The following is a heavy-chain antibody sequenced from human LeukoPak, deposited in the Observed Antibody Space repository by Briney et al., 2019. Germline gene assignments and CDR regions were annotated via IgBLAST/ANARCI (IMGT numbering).Heavy chain of an antibody. CDR2: IYYSGST. CDR1: GGSISSGDYY. Sequence: SQTLSLTCTVSGGSISSGDYYWSWIRKPPGKGLEWIGYIYYSGSTYYNPSLKSRVTISVDTSKNQVSLKLSAVTAADTAVYYCARVRSGWAFDYWGQGTLVTVSS. D-gene: IGHD3-22*01. CDR3: ARVRSGWAFDY. J-gene: IGHJ4*02. V-gene: IGHV4-30-4*01.